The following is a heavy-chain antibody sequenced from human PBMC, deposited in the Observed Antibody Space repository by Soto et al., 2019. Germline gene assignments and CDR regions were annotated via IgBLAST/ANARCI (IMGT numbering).Heavy chain of an antibody. CDR2: INAGNGNT. Sequence: GASVKVSCKASGYTFTSYAMHWVRQAPGQRLEWMGWINAGNGNTKYSQKFQGRVTITRDTSASTAYMELSSLRSEDTAVYYCARENVYYYDSSGYPGYWGQGTLVTVSS. V-gene: IGHV1-3*01. D-gene: IGHD3-22*01. CDR3: ARENVYYYDSSGYPGY. CDR1: GYTFTSYA. J-gene: IGHJ4*02.